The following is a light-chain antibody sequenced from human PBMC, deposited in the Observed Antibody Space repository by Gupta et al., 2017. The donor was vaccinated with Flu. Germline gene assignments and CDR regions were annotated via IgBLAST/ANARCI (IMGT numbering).Light chain of an antibody. V-gene: IGKV3-15*01. CDR3: QHENSCPMT. CDR1: QGVYSY. CDR2: GAS. Sequence: PSSLSASTGGSTSPSCRAQQGVYSYVAWYQQNPGPAPRLLIFGASTRASGVPARFSGSWSGTEFTLTISRLQSEDFAAYYCQHENSCPMTFGQGTKVEI. J-gene: IGKJ1*01.